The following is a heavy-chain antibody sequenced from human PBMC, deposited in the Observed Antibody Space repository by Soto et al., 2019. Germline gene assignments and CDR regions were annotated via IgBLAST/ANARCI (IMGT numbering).Heavy chain of an antibody. CDR1: GYNFPDYW. CDR2: IYPGDSDT. V-gene: IGHV5-51*01. D-gene: IGHD2-21*01. Sequence: GESLKISCKGLGYNFPDYWIAWVRQMPGKGLEYMGIIYPGDSDTRYSPSFQGQVTISADKSISTAYLQWNSLEASDTAMYYCARHGEYGQTQLRLNLFDPCGQGSLVTVSS. J-gene: IGHJ5*02. CDR3: ARHGEYGQTQLRLNLFDP.